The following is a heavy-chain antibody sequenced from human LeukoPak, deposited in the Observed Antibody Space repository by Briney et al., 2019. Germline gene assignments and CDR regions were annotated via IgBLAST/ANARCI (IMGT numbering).Heavy chain of an antibody. CDR3: AKGITFYYDSSGYSTDH. V-gene: IGHV3-74*01. CDR2: INSDGSST. D-gene: IGHD3-22*01. J-gene: IGHJ5*02. CDR1: GFTFSSYW. Sequence: GGSLRLSCVASGFTFSSYWMHWVRQAPGKGLVWVSRINSDGSSTSYADSVKGRFTISRDNAKNTLYLQMNSLRAEDTAVYYCAKGITFYYDSSGYSTDHWGRGTLVTVSS.